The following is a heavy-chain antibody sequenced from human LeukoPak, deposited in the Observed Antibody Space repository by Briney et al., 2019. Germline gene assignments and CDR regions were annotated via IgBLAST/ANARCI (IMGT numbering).Heavy chain of an antibody. CDR3: ARDHLLSDFWSGFHYYYYVDV. CDR2: IIPIFGTA. J-gene: IGHJ6*03. CDR1: GGTFSSYA. V-gene: IGHV1-69*13. Sequence: SVKVSCKASGGTFSSYAISWVRQAPGQGLEWMGGIIPIFGTANYAQKFQGRVTITADESTSTAYMELSSLRSEDTAVYYCARDHLLSDFWSGFHYYYYVDVWGKGTTVTVSS. D-gene: IGHD3-3*01.